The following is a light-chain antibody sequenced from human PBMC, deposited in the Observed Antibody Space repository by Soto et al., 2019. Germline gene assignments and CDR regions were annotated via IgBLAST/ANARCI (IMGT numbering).Light chain of an antibody. J-gene: IGKJ1*01. CDR2: GAS. CDR3: QQYNNWPPLT. Sequence: EIVMTQAPDTLSVSPGERATLSCRASLSVSSNLAWYQQKPGQAPRLLIYGASTRATGIPARFSGSGSGTDFTLTISSLQSADFEVYYGQQYNNWPPLTFGHGTKVEIK. CDR1: LSVSSN. V-gene: IGKV3-15*01.